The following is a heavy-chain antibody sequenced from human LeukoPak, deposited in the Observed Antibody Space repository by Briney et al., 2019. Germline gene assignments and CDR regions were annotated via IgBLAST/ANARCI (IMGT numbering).Heavy chain of an antibody. CDR3: AREFPPDY. Sequence: SETLSLTCSVSGDSMSCSSYYWGWIRQTPGKGLEWIGSISYSGSTHYNPSLKSRVTISVDTSKNQFSLKLSSVTAADTAVYYCAREFPPDYWGQGTLVTVSS. V-gene: IGHV4-39*01. J-gene: IGHJ4*02. CDR2: ISYSGST. CDR1: GDSMSCSSYY.